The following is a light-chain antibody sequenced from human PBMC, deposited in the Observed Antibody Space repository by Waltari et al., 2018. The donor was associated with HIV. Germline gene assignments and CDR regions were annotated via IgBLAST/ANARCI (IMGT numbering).Light chain of an antibody. J-gene: IGLJ3*02. CDR3: SSYTASNTLWV. Sequence: QSALTQPAAVSGSRGQSITMSCPGTSSDIGAFNHFSWFQQRPGKAPKLIIYDVTDRPSGVSKRFSGSKSGITASLTISGLQADDEGDYYCSSYTASNTLWVFGGGTKLTVL. CDR2: DVT. V-gene: IGLV2-14*03. CDR1: SSDIGAFNH.